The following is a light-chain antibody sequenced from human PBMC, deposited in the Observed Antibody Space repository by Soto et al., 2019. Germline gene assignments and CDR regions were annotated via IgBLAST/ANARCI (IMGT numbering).Light chain of an antibody. CDR3: QQYNNWFT. V-gene: IGKV3-15*01. CDR1: QIISNS. J-gene: IGKJ2*01. CDR2: GAS. Sequence: EIVMTQSPATLSVSPGERATLSCRASQIISNSLAWYQQKPGQAPRLLIFGASTRATGIPARFSGSGSGTDFSLNVSSLQSEDFAVYYCQQYNNWFTFSQGTKLEIK.